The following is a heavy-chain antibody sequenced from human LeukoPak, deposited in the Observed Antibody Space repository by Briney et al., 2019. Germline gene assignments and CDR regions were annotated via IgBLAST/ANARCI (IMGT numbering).Heavy chain of an antibody. D-gene: IGHD2-21*02. Sequence: GGSLRLSCAASGFTFDDYAMHWVRQAPGKGLEWVSGISWNSDSIGYADSVKGRFTISRDNAKNSLYLQMNSLRAEDTALYYCAKGRGPVVTAISRNAFDTWGQGTMVTVSS. CDR2: ISWNSDSI. V-gene: IGHV3-9*01. J-gene: IGHJ3*02. CDR1: GFTFDDYA. CDR3: AKGRGPVVTAISRNAFDT.